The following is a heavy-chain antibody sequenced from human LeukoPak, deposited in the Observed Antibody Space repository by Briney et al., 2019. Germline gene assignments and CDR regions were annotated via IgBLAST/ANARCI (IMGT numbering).Heavy chain of an antibody. CDR2: ISYDGSNK. CDR3: ARSNNIVGATYFDY. CDR1: GFTFSSYG. V-gene: IGHV3-30*03. Sequence: PGGSLRLSCAASGFTFSSYGMHWVRQAPGKGLEWVAVISYDGSNKYYADSVKGRFTISRDNSKNTLYLQMGRLRAEDMAVYYCARSNNIVGATYFDYWGQGTLVTVSS. D-gene: IGHD1-26*01. J-gene: IGHJ4*02.